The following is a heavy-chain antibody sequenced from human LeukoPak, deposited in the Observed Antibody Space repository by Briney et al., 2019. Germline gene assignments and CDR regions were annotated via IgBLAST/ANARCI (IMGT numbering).Heavy chain of an antibody. CDR2: MNPNSGNT. CDR3: ARRPSKYFDILSGYYRSECAY. V-gene: IGHV1-8*02. Sequence: ASVKVSCKATGYTFTSYDINWVRQATGQGLEWMGWMNPNSGNTGYAQKLQGRVTMTRNTSISPPYIELSSPTSEDTAVYYCARRPSKYFDILSGYYRSECAYWGQGTLVTVSS. CDR1: GYTFTSYD. D-gene: IGHD3-9*01. J-gene: IGHJ4*02.